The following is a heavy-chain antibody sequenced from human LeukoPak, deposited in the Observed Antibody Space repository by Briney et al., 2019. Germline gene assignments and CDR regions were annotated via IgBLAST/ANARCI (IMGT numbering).Heavy chain of an antibody. CDR3: ARSEVDAFDI. J-gene: IGHJ3*02. CDR1: GITLSSYS. Sequence: GGSLRLSCAASGITLSSYSMNWVRQGPGKGLEWVSSISSSSTYMYYADSVKGRFTIPRDNAKNSLYLQMNSLRAEDTAVYYCARSEVDAFDIWGQGTMVTVSS. V-gene: IGHV3-21*01. CDR2: ISSSSTYM. D-gene: IGHD3-3*01.